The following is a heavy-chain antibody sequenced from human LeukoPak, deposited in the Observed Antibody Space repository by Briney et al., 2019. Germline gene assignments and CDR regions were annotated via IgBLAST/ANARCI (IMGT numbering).Heavy chain of an antibody. CDR2: INPNSGGT. CDR1: GYTFTGHY. CDR3: ASPKAVTTFFAFDI. V-gene: IGHV1-2*02. D-gene: IGHD4-17*01. Sequence: GASVKVSCKASGYTFTGHYMHWVRQAPGQGLEWMGWINPNSGGTNYAQKFQGRVTMTRDTSISTAYMELTRLTSDDTAVYYCASPKAVTTFFAFDIWGQGTLVTVSS. J-gene: IGHJ4*02.